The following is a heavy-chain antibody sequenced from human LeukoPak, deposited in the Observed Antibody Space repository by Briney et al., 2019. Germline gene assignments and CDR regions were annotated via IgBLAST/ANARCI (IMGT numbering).Heavy chain of an antibody. J-gene: IGHJ4*02. CDR2: ISSSGSTI. Sequence: MPGGSLRLSCAASGFTFSDYYMSWIRQAPGKGLEWVSYISSSGSTIYYADSVKGRFTISRDNAKNSLYLQMNSLRAEDTAVYYCAREALNYSSSSNPHFFDYWGQGTLVTVSS. D-gene: IGHD6-6*01. V-gene: IGHV3-11*01. CDR3: AREALNYSSSSNPHFFDY. CDR1: GFTFSDYY.